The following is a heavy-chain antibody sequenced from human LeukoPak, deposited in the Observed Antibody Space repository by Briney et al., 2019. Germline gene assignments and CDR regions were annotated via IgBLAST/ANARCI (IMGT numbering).Heavy chain of an antibody. CDR1: GFTFSSYA. D-gene: IGHD5/OR15-5a*01. Sequence: GGSLRLSCAASGFTFSSYAMHWVRQAPGKGLEWVALISFDGSNKYYADSVKGRFTISRDNSKNSLYLQMNSLRAEDTAVYYCARDLYADYYYYMDVWGKGTAVTVSS. CDR2: ISFDGSNK. CDR3: ARDLYADYYYYMDV. V-gene: IGHV3-30*04. J-gene: IGHJ6*03.